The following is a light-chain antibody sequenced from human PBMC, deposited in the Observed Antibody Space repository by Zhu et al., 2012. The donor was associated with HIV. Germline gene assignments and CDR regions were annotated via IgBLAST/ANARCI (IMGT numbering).Light chain of an antibody. CDR2: DTS. CDR1: RSVRTF. V-gene: IGKV3-11*01. CDR3: QQRSNWPLT. J-gene: IGKJ4*01. Sequence: EIVLTQSPGTLSLSLGERATVSCRASRSVRTFLAWYQQKPGQAPRLLIYDTSKRAAGIPARFSGSGSETDFTLTISSLEPEDFALYYCQQRSNWPLTFGGGTKVEIK.